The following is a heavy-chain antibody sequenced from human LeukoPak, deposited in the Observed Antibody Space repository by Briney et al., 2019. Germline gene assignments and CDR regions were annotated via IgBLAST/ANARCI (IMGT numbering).Heavy chain of an antibody. Sequence: ASVKVSCKASRYTFTDYYMHRVRQAPGQGLEWMVWINPNSGGTNYAQKFQGRVTMTIDTSISTAYLEVPGLRSDDTAVYYCARGEGSSIDYWGQGTLVTVSS. V-gene: IGHV1-2*02. J-gene: IGHJ4*02. CDR2: INPNSGGT. CDR1: RYTFTDYY. D-gene: IGHD6-13*01. CDR3: ARGEGSSIDY.